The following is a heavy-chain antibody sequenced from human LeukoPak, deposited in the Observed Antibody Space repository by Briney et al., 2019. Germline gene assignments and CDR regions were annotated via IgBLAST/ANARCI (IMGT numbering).Heavy chain of an antibody. J-gene: IGHJ3*02. CDR3: ARDRSHGDAFDI. Sequence: ASVKGSCKASGYNCSSSGISWVRQAPGQGLERRGWIRAYNGNTDYAQKCQGRVTMTTDRPTSTGYMELRSLRSDDTAVYYCARDRSHGDAFDIWGQGTMVIVSS. CDR2: IRAYNGNT. V-gene: IGHV1-18*01. CDR1: GYNCSSSG.